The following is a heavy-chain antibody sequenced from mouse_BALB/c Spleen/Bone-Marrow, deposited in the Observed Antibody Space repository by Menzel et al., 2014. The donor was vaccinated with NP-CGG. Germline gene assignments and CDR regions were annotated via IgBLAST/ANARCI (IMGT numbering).Heavy chain of an antibody. CDR3: ASHNWDYAMDY. CDR2: INPYNDGT. V-gene: IGHV1-14*01. J-gene: IGHJ4*01. CDR1: GYTFTSYV. D-gene: IGHD4-1*02. Sequence: VQLQQSGPELVKPGASVKMSCKASGYTFTSYVMHWVKQKPGQGLEWIGYINPYNDGTKYNEKFKGKATLTSDKSSNTAYMELSSLPSEDSAVYYCASHNWDYAMDYWGQGTSVTVSS.